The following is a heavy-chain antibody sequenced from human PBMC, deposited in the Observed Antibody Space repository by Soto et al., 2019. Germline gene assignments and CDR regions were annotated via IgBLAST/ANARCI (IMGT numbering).Heavy chain of an antibody. D-gene: IGHD3-9*01. J-gene: IGHJ6*02. CDR1: GFTFSSYG. CDR2: ISYDGSNK. V-gene: IGHV3-30*18. Sequence: MSLRLSFAASGFTFSSYGMHWVRQAPGKGLEWVAVISYDGSNKYYADSVKGRFTISRDNSKNTLYLQMNSLRAEDTAVYYCAKDLFVRYFHFLTTTPDFCGPGPTLTV. CDR3: AKDLFVRYFHFLTTTPDF.